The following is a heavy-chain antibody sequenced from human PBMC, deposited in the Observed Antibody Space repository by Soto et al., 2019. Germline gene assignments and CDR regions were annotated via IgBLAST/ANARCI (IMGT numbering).Heavy chain of an antibody. CDR3: ARGFGRSHFDY. CDR2: FHYGGST. J-gene: IGHJ4*02. V-gene: IGHV4-39*01. CDR1: GGSISSRDSY. Sequence: SETLSLTCTVSGGSISSRDSYWGWIRQPPGKGLEWIGSFHYGGSTYYNPSLKSRVTISVDTSKNQLSLRVTSVTAADTAVYYCARGFGRSHFDYWGQGTLVTVSS. D-gene: IGHD3-16*01.